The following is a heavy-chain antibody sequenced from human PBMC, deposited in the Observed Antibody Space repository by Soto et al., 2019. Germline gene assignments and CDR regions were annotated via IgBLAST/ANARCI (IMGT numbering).Heavy chain of an antibody. D-gene: IGHD2-15*01. J-gene: IGHJ6*02. Sequence: GGSLRLSCAASGFTFSSYAMHWVRQAPGKGLEWVAVISYDGSNKYYADSVKGRFTISRDNSKNTLYLQMNSLRAEDTAVYYCARGIPGYCSGGSCYPRYYYYGMDVWGQGTTVTVSS. CDR2: ISYDGSNK. CDR1: GFTFSSYA. CDR3: ARGIPGYCSGGSCYPRYYYYGMDV. V-gene: IGHV3-30-3*01.